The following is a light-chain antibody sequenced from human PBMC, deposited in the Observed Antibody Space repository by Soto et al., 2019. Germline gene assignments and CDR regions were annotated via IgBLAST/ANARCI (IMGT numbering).Light chain of an antibody. J-gene: IGKJ1*01. Sequence: EVVLTQSPATLSVSPGERATLSCRASQGVGNNLAWYQQKPGQAPRVLIYGTSTRATGIPVRFSGSGSGTEFTLTISTLEPEDFAVYYCQQYSASPRTFGQGTKV. V-gene: IGKV3-15*01. CDR2: GTS. CDR1: QGVGNN. CDR3: QQYSASPRT.